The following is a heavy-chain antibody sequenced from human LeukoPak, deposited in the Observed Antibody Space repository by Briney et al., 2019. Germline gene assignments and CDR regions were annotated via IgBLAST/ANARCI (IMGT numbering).Heavy chain of an antibody. CDR3: AKGFEGIAAAGTGWYFDY. V-gene: IGHV3-23*01. J-gene: IGHJ4*02. CDR1: GFTVSSNY. CDR2: ISGSGGST. Sequence: GGSLRLSCAASGFTVSSNYMSWVRQAPGKGLEWVSAISGSGGSTYYADSVKGRFTISRDNSKNTLYLQMNSLRAEDTAVYYCAKGFEGIAAAGTGWYFDYWGQGTLVTVSS. D-gene: IGHD6-13*01.